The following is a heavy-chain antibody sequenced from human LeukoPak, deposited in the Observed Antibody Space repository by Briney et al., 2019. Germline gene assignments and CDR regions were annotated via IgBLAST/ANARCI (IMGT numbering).Heavy chain of an antibody. CDR1: GFTFSSYW. CDR2: INSDRSST. D-gene: IGHD6-25*01. J-gene: IGHJ4*02. CDR3: ARDGSLAADLDY. Sequence: GGSLRLSCAASGFTFSSYWMHWVRHAPGKGLGWVSRINSDRSSTSYADSVKGRFTISRDNAKNTLYLQMNSLRAEDTAVYYCARDGSLAADLDYWGQGTLVTVSS. V-gene: IGHV3-74*01.